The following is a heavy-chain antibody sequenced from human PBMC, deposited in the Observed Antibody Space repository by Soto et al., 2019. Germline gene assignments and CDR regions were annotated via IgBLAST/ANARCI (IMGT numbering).Heavy chain of an antibody. Sequence: QVQLVQSGAEVKKPGASVKVSCKVSGYTLTELSMHWVRQAPGKGLEWMGGFDPEDGETIYAQKFQGRVTITADESTSTAYMELSSLRSEDTAVYYCARDGCSSTSCDTGSYYYGMDVWGQGTTVTVSS. J-gene: IGHJ6*02. CDR2: FDPEDGET. D-gene: IGHD2-2*02. V-gene: IGHV1-24*01. CDR3: ARDGCSSTSCDTGSYYYGMDV. CDR1: GYTLTELS.